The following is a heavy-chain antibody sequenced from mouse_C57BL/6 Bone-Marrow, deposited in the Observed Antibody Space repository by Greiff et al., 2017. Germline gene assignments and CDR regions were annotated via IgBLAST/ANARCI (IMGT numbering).Heavy chain of an antibody. CDR2: IYPGNSDT. J-gene: IGHJ2*01. V-gene: IGHV1-5*01. CDR3: TRGGSSYGY. D-gene: IGHD1-1*01. Sequence: VQLKQSGTVLARPGASVKMSCKTSGYTFTSYWMHWVKQRPGQGLEWIGAIYPGNSDTSYNQKFKGKAKLTAVISASTAYMELSSLTNEDSAVYYCTRGGSSYGYWGQGTTLTVSS. CDR1: GYTFTSYW.